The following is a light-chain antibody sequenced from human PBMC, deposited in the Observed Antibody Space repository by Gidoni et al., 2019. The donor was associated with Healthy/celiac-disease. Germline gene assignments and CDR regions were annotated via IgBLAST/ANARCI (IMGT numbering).Light chain of an antibody. V-gene: IGKV3-20*01. CDR2: GAS. J-gene: IGKJ2*01. CDR3: QQYGSSPPYT. CDR1: QSVSSSY. Sequence: ETVLTQSPGTLSLSPGERATLSCRASQSVSSSYLAWYQQKPGQAPGLLIYGASSRATGIPDRFSGSGSGTDFTLTISRLEPEDFAVYYCQQYGSSPPYTFGQWTKLEIK.